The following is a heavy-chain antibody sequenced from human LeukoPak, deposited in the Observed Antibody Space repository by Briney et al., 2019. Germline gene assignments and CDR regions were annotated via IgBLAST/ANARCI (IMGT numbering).Heavy chain of an antibody. CDR2: ISGSGGTT. CDR1: GFTFNNYA. D-gene: IGHD6-19*01. CDR3: AKGLSSGPGRFDY. Sequence: GGSLRLSCAASGFTFNNYAMTWVRQAPGKGLEWVSSISGSGGTTYYADSVKGRFTISRDNSKNTLSLQMNSLRAEDTAVYYCAKGLSSGPGRFDYWGQGTLVTVSS. J-gene: IGHJ4*02. V-gene: IGHV3-23*01.